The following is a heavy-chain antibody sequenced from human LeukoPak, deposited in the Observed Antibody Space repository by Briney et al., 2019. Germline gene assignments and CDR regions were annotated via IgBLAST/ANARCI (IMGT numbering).Heavy chain of an antibody. V-gene: IGHV3-30-3*01. CDR3: ARDPGYSNSPYYLDY. CDR1: GFTFSSYA. Sequence: TGGSLRLSCAASGFTFSSYAMHWVRQAPGKGLEWVAVISYDGSNKYYADSVKGRFTISRDNSKNTLYLQMNSLRAEDTAVYYCARDPGYSNSPYYLDYWGQGTLVTVSS. J-gene: IGHJ4*02. D-gene: IGHD5-12*01. CDR2: ISYDGSNK.